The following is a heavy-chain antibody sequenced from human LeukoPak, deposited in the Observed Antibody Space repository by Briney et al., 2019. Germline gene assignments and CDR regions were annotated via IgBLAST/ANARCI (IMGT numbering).Heavy chain of an antibody. D-gene: IGHD6-13*01. J-gene: IGHJ5*02. CDR1: GYTFTSYG. CDR2: ISAYNGNT. Sequence: ASVKVSCKASGYTFTSYGISWVRQAPGQGLEWMGWISAYNGNTKYAQKLQGRVTMTTDTSTSTAYMELRSLRSDDTAVYYCARGRIAAAGTGNWFDPWGQGTLATVSS. CDR3: ARGRIAAAGTGNWFDP. V-gene: IGHV1-18*01.